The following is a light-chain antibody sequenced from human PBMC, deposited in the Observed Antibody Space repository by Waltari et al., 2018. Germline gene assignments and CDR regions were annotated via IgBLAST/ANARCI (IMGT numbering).Light chain of an antibody. CDR3: QQYNNWPPIT. J-gene: IGKJ5*01. CDR1: QTVSTN. V-gene: IGKV3-15*01. Sequence: EIVMTQSPATLSVSPGERATLSCRASQTVSTNLAWYQPKPGQAPRPPIYAASTRATGIAARFSGSGSGTDFTLTISSLQSEDFAVYYCQQYNNWPPITFGQGTRLEIK. CDR2: AAS.